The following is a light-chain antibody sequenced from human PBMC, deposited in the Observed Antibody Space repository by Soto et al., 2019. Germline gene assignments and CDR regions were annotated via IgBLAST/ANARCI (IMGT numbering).Light chain of an antibody. CDR2: EVS. CDR1: SADVGSYNY. CDR3: SSYTSTSTYVV. J-gene: IGLJ2*01. V-gene: IGLV2-14*01. Sequence: QSALTQPASVSGSPGQSITISCTGTSADVGSYNYVSWYQQHPGKAPKLMIHEVSNRPSGISNRISGSKSGNTASLTVSGLLAEDEADYYCSSYTSTSTYVVFGGGTKLTVL.